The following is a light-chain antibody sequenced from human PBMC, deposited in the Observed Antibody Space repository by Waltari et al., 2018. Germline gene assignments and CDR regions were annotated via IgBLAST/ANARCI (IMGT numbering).Light chain of an antibody. CDR1: QNINSTF. J-gene: IGKJ2*01. CDR3: QQYYRIPYT. Sequence: DIVLTQSPDTLSLSPGERGTLSCRASQNINSTFLTWYQQKPGQAPRLLIYGASSRATGIPDRFSGSGSGTDFTLTISRLEPEDVAIYYCQQYYRIPYTFGQETKLEIK. CDR2: GAS. V-gene: IGKV3-20*01.